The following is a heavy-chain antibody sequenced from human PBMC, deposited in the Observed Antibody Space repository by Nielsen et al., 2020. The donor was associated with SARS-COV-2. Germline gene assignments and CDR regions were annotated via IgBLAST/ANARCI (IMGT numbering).Heavy chain of an antibody. Sequence: ASVKVSCKASGYTFSKYGISWVRQAPGQGLEWMGWISAYNGRTSYAQKLQGRGTMTIDTSTDTAWLELRSLRSDDTAVYYCARDAIRFYSDSSGYYGYWGQGTLVTVSS. J-gene: IGHJ4*02. V-gene: IGHV1-18*04. CDR1: GYTFSKYG. CDR3: ARDAIRFYSDSSGYYGY. CDR2: ISAYNGRT. D-gene: IGHD3-22*01.